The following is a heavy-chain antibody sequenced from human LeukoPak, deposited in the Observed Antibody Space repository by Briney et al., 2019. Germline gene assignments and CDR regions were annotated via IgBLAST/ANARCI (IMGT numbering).Heavy chain of an antibody. J-gene: IGHJ4*02. CDR2: ISWNSGSI. D-gene: IGHD6-6*01. V-gene: IGHV3-9*01. CDR1: GFTFDDYA. Sequence: GRSLRLSRAASGFTFDDYAMHWVRQAPGKGLEWVSGISWNSGSIGYADSVKGRFTISRDNAMNSLYLQMNSLRAEDTALYYCAKGSTFYSSSPFDYWGQGTLVTVSS. CDR3: AKGSTFYSSSPFDY.